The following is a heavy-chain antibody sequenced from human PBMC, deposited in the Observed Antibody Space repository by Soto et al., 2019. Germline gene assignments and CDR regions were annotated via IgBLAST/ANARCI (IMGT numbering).Heavy chain of an antibody. Sequence: ASVKVSCKASGYTFTGYYMHWVRQAPGQGLEWMGWINPNSGGTNYAQKFQGWVTMTRDTSISTAYMELSRLRSDDTAVYYCARSIGLSDHSNYGRGMDVWGQGTTVTVSS. CDR2: INPNSGGT. CDR3: ARSIGLSDHSNYGRGMDV. V-gene: IGHV1-2*04. CDR1: GYTFTGYY. D-gene: IGHD4-4*01. J-gene: IGHJ6*02.